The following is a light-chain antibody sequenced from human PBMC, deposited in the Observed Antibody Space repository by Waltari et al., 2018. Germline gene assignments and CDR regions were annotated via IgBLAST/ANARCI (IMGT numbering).Light chain of an antibody. CDR2: AKD. CDR1: SLRRNY. CDR3: DSRDSTGELVV. V-gene: IGLV3-19*01. J-gene: IGLJ2*01. Sequence: SSELTQDPAVSVALGQTVRITCQGDSLRRNYASWYQQKPGQAPILVFYAKDKRPSGVPDRFSGSSSGDTAFLTSTGAQAEDEGDYFCDSRDSTGELVVFGGGTTLTVL.